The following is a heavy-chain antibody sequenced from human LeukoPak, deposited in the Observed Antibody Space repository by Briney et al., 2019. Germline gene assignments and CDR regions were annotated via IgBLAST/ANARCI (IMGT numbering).Heavy chain of an antibody. CDR1: GGSISSYY. J-gene: IGHJ4*02. D-gene: IGHD1-26*01. Sequence: SETLSLTCTVSGGSISSYYWSWIRQPPGKGLEWIGYIYYSWSTNYNPSLKSRVTISVDTSKNQFSLKLSSVTAAATAVYYCARGNRGLLSFDYWGQGTLVTVSS. CDR2: IYYSWST. V-gene: IGHV4-59*01. CDR3: ARGNRGLLSFDY.